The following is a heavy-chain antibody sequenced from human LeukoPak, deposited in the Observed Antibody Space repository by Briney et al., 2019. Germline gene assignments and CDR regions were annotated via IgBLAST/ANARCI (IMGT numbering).Heavy chain of an antibody. Sequence: SETLSLTCTVSGGSISSYYWSWIRQPAGKGLEWIGRISTSGSTNYNPSLKSRVTMSVDTSNNQFSLKLSSVTAADTAVYYCARDAFDSNYFDYWGQGTLVTVSS. CDR3: ARDAFDSNYFDY. CDR2: ISTSGST. D-gene: IGHD4-11*01. V-gene: IGHV4-4*07. J-gene: IGHJ4*02. CDR1: GGSISSYY.